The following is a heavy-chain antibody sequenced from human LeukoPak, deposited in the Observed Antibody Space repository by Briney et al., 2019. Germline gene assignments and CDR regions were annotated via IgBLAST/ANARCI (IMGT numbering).Heavy chain of an antibody. D-gene: IGHD1-14*01. V-gene: IGHV5-51*01. Sequence: PGESLKISCKVSGYTFTHNWIGWVRQKPGRGLEWLGVIFPADSNTAYNSSFRGQVTLSVDKSIDTAYLQWGSLKASDSAIYYCARHRATGTWSDFDYWGQGTVVTVSS. CDR3: ARHRATGTWSDFDY. CDR1: GYTFTHNW. J-gene: IGHJ4*02. CDR2: IFPADSNT.